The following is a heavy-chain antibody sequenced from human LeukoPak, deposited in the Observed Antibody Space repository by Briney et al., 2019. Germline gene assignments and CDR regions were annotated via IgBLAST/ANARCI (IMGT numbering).Heavy chain of an antibody. D-gene: IGHD2-15*01. CDR2: LNQDGSER. Sequence: PGGSLGLSVAASGLIFSGHWWGWFGRAPGRGWGWVASLNQDGSERNYVDSVKGRFTISRDNAKNSLFLQMNSLRAEDTAVYYCSRDIGYGTFDTWGQGTLVTVSS. V-gene: IGHV3-7*01. CDR1: GLIFSGHW. CDR3: SRDIGYGTFDT. J-gene: IGHJ4*02.